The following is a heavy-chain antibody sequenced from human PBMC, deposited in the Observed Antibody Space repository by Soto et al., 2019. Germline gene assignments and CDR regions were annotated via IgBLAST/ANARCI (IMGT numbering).Heavy chain of an antibody. CDR3: ARAPRGVRGVIIMSWFDY. D-gene: IGHD3-10*01. Sequence: VASVKVSCTASGSTFTSYGISWVRQAPGQGLEWMGWISAYNGNTNYAQKLQGRVTMTTDTSTSTAYMELRSLRSDDTAVYYCARAPRGVRGVIIMSWFDYWGQGTLVTVSS. CDR2: ISAYNGNT. V-gene: IGHV1-18*01. CDR1: GSTFTSYG. J-gene: IGHJ5*01.